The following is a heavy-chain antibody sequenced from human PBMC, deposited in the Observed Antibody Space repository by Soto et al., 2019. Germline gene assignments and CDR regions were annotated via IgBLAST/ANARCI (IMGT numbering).Heavy chain of an antibody. CDR1: GFTFRSYG. J-gene: IGHJ4*02. D-gene: IGHD2-21*02. CDR2: ICDDGSST. V-gene: IGHV3-74*03. CDR3: ARRHDCDFDN. Sequence: GGSLRLSCAASGFTFRSYGMHWVRQAPGKGLVWVSRICDDGSSTTYADSVMGRFTISPDNATYTLYLDISSLRTGDTGAYYCARRHDCDFDNWGQGTLVTVSS.